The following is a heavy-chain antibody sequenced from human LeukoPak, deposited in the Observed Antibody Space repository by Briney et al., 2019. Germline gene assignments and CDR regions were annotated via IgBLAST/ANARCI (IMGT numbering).Heavy chain of an antibody. D-gene: IGHD2-2*02. J-gene: IGHJ6*03. CDR3: AKGGYCSSTSCYMGDYYYYMDV. CDR1: GGTFSSYA. CDR2: IIPIFGTA. V-gene: IGHV1-69*13. Sequence: SVKVSCKASGGTFSSYAISWVRQAPGQGLEWMGGIIPIFGTANYAQKFQGRVTITADESTSTAYMELSSLRSEDTAVYYCAKGGYCSSTSCYMGDYYYYMDVWGKGTTVTVSS.